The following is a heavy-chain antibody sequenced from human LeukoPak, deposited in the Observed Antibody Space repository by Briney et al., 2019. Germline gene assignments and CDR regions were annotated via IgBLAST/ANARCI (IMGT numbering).Heavy chain of an antibody. D-gene: IGHD3-10*01. V-gene: IGHV5-51*01. CDR1: DYSFTNYW. Sequence: GESLKISCKGSDYSFTNYWIGWVRQMPGKGLEWMGVIYPDDSDTRYSPSFRGHVTISADKSISTAYLQWSSLKASDTAMYYCARHVHGGYYDAMDVWGQGTPVTVSS. J-gene: IGHJ6*02. CDR2: IYPDDSDT. CDR3: ARHVHGGYYDAMDV.